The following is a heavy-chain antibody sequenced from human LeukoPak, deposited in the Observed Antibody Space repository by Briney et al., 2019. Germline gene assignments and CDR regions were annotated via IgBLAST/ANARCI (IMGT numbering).Heavy chain of an antibody. CDR3: ASAGGDIVVVPAAIWAFDI. V-gene: IGHV3-48*03. CDR2: ISSSGSTI. CDR1: GFTFSSYE. Sequence: GGSLRLSCAASGFTFSSYEMNWVRQAPGKGLEWVSYISSSGSTIYYADSVKGRFTISRDNAKNSLYLQMNSLRAEDTAVYYCASAGGDIVVVPAAIWAFDIWGQGTMVTVSS. D-gene: IGHD2-2*01. J-gene: IGHJ3*02.